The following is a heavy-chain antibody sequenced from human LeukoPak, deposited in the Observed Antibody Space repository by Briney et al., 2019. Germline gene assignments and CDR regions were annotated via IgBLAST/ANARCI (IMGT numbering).Heavy chain of an antibody. V-gene: IGHV1-2*02. CDR3: ARGGSSSGWRDYFDY. D-gene: IGHD6-19*01. J-gene: IGHJ4*02. CDR1: GYTFTGYY. Sequence: GASVKVSCKASGYTFTGYYMHWVRQAPGQGLEWMGWINPNSGGTNYAQKFQGRVTMTRDTSISTAYMELSRLRSDDTAVYYCARGGSSSGWRDYFDYWGQGTLVTVSS. CDR2: INPNSGGT.